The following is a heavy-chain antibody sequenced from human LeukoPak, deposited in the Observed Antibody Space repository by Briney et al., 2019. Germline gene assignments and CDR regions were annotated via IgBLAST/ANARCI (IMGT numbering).Heavy chain of an antibody. CDR1: GDSVSRSDSY. Sequence: PSETLSLTCSVSGDSVSRSDSYWDWIRQPPGKGLQWIGTIYYSGRTYYSPSLKSRVTMSVDTSNNQFLLNLRSVTAADTAVYYCARRRYYDGSGYLEWGQGTLLSVSS. J-gene: IGHJ1*01. CDR3: ARRRYYDGSGYLE. V-gene: IGHV4-39*01. CDR2: IYYSGRT. D-gene: IGHD3-22*01.